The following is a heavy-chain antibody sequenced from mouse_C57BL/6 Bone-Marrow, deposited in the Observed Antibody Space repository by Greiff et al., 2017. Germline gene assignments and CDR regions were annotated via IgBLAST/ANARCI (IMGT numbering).Heavy chain of an antibody. V-gene: IGHV5-16*01. CDR1: GFTFSDYY. J-gene: IGHJ4*01. D-gene: IGHD2-1*01. CDR2: INYDGSST. CDR3: ARESFIYYGNYEGAMDY. Sequence: EVQLVESEGGLVQPGSSMKLSCTASGFTFSDYYMAWVRQVPEKGLEWVANINYDGSSTYYLDSLKSRFIISRDNAKNILYLQMSSLKSEDTATYYCARESFIYYGNYEGAMDYWGQGTSVTVSS.